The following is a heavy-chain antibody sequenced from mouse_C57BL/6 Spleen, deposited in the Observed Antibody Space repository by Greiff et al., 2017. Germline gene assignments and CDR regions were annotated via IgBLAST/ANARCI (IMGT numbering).Heavy chain of an antibody. CDR2: IDPSDSYT. CDR1: GYTFTSYW. CDR3: ARSPRYFQGGADY. Sequence: SGAELVKPGASVKLSCKASGYTFTSYWMQWVKQRPGQGLEWIGEIDPSDSYTNYNQKFKGKATLTVDTSSSTAYMQLSSLTSEDSAVYYCARSPRYFQGGADYWGQGTTLTVSS. J-gene: IGHJ2*01. D-gene: IGHD1-1*01. V-gene: IGHV1-50*01.